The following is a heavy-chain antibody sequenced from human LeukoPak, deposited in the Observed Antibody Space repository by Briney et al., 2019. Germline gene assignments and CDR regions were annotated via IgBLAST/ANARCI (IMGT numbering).Heavy chain of an antibody. D-gene: IGHD2-15*01. CDR2: IRSKPNSYTT. CDR1: GFTFSGFY. Sequence: GGSLKLSCAASGFTFSGFYMHWVRQASGKGLEWVCFIRSKPNSYTTVYAASVQGRFTISRDDSKNTAYLQMNSLKAEDTAVYYCTRQHCSGGSCSYVDYWGQGTLVTVSS. J-gene: IGHJ4*02. CDR3: TRQHCSGGSCSYVDY. V-gene: IGHV3-73*01.